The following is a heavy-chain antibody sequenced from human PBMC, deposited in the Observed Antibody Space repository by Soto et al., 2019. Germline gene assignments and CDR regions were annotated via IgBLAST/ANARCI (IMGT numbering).Heavy chain of an antibody. Sequence: PGGSLRLSCAASGFTFSSYSMNWVRQAPGKGLEWVSSISSSSSYIYYADSVKGRFTISRDNAKISLYLQMNSLRAEDTAVYYCARDNLPYSSGWYDGMDVWGQGTTVTVSS. V-gene: IGHV3-21*01. CDR3: ARDNLPYSSGWYDGMDV. CDR1: GFTFSSYS. CDR2: ISSSSSYI. J-gene: IGHJ6*02. D-gene: IGHD6-19*01.